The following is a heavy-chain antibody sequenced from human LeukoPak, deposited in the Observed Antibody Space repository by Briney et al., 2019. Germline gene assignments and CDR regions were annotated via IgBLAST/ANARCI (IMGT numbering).Heavy chain of an antibody. V-gene: IGHV4-38-2*02. CDR2: IYHSGST. CDR3: ARGEPYYFDY. Sequence: SETLSLTCTVSFYSISSGYYWSWIRQPPGKGLEWIAYIYHSGSTYYNPSLRSWVTISVDRSENQFSLKLNSVTAADTAVYYCARGEPYYFDYWGQGTLVTVSS. CDR1: FYSISSGYY. J-gene: IGHJ4*02.